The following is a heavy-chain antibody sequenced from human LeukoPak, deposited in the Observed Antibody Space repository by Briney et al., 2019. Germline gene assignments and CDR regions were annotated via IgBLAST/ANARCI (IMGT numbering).Heavy chain of an antibody. V-gene: IGHV1-18*01. CDR2: ISAYNGNT. Sequence: GAPVKVSCKASGYTFTSYGISWVRQAPGQGLEWMGWISAYNGNTNYAQKLQGRVTMTTDTSTSTAYMELRSLRSDDTAVYYCARAPPYYDYIWGSYHGRWGQGTLVTVSS. CDR1: GYTFTSYG. CDR3: ARAPPYYDYIWGSYHGR. J-gene: IGHJ4*02. D-gene: IGHD3-16*02.